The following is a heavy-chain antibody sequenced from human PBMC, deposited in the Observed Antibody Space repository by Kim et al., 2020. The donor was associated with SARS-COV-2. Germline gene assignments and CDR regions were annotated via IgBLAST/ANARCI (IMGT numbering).Heavy chain of an antibody. J-gene: IGHJ6*04. CDR2: IYDSGST. D-gene: IGHD2-2*01. CDR3: SRVGCSSTSCPDAVDV. Sequence: SETLSLTCTVSGGTIRSYYWSWSRQAPGKGLEWIGYIYDSGSTNYNPSLKRRVTISVDTSKNQFSLKLSSVTAADTAVYYCSRVGCSSTSCPDAVDVWGKGTTVIVSS. CDR1: GGTIRSYY. V-gene: IGHV4-59*01.